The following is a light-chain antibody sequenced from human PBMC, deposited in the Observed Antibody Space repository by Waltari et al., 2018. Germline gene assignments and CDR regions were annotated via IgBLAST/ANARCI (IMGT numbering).Light chain of an antibody. CDR3: SSRDSSGDVI. J-gene: IGLJ2*01. CDR2: GKN. V-gene: IGLV3-19*01. Sequence: SSELTQDPAVSVALGQTVRIPCQGDILRVYYPNWCQQKPGQAPLLVIYGKNNRPSGIPDRFSASTSGSTASLTITGAQAEDEAHYYCSSRDSSGDVIFGGGTKLTVL. CDR1: ILRVYY.